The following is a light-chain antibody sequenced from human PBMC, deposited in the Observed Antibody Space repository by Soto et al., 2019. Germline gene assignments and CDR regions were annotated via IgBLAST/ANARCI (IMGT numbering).Light chain of an antibody. CDR1: QSISSSS. Sequence: EIVLTQSPGPLSLSPGEGGTLSCRASQSISSSSLDWYQQKPGQAPRLLIYGASSRATGIPERFSGSGSGKDFTLTISRLEPEDFAVYYGQQYDSSPQTFGPGTKVEIK. J-gene: IGKJ1*01. CDR2: GAS. V-gene: IGKV3-20*01. CDR3: QQYDSSPQT.